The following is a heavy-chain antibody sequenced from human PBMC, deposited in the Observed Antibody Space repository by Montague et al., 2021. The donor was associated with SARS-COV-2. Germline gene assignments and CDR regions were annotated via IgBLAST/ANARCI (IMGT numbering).Heavy chain of an antibody. Sequence: SETLSLTCTVSGGSIASHYWNWIRQSPGQRPEWIGYVYYNGDTKDNPSLQSRVTISIDASENQFSLRLNSVTAAETAVYFCARGWACVPGGQGRWGTVSS. D-gene: IGHD2-21*01. CDR1: GGSIASHY. J-gene: IGHJ5*02. V-gene: IGHV4-59*08. CDR3: ARGWACVP. CDR2: VYYNGDT.